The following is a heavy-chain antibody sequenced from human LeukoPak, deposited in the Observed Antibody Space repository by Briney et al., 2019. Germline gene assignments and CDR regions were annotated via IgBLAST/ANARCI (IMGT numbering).Heavy chain of an antibody. D-gene: IGHD5-18*01. J-gene: IGHJ4*02. V-gene: IGHV3-21*01. CDR2: ISSSSSYI. CDR1: GFTFSSYS. CDR3: ARDQGGGYSYGWQSFDY. Sequence: KPGGSLRLSCAASGFTFSSYSMNWVRQAPGKGLEWVSSISSSSSYIYYADSVKGRFTISRDNAKNSLYLQMNSLRAEDTAVYYCARDQGGGYSYGWQSFDYWGQGTLVTVSS.